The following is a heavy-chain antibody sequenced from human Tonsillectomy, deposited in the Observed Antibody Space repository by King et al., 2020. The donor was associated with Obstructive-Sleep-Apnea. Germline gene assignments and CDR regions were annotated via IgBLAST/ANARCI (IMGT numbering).Heavy chain of an antibody. CDR1: GGSIRTYY. V-gene: IGHV4-59*01. CDR2: ISHNGGT. Sequence: QLQESGPGLVKPSETLSLTCTVSGGSIRTYYWSWIRPPPGKGLEWIGYISHNGGTNYNPSLKSRVTITVDTSKNQFSLTVTSMTAADTAMYYCARQNTGRNTFDNW. CDR3: ARQNTGRNTFDN. D-gene: IGHD3-10*01. J-gene: IGHJ3*02.